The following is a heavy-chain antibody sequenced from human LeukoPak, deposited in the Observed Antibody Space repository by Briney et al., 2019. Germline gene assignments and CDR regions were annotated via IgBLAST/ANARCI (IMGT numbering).Heavy chain of an antibody. CDR2: IYHSGST. CDR1: GGSISSGGYY. V-gene: IGHV4-30-2*01. CDR3: ARQPPPDYGDYAMWFDY. D-gene: IGHD4-17*01. Sequence: PSQTLSLTCNVSGGSISSGGYYWSWIRQPPGKGLEWIGYIYHSGSTYYNPSLKSRVTISVDRSKNQFSLKLSSVTAADTAVYYCARQPPPDYGDYAMWFDYWGQGTLVTVSS. J-gene: IGHJ4*02.